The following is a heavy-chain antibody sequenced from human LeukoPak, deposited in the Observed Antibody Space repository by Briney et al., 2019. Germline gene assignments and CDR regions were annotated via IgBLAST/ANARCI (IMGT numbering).Heavy chain of an antibody. Sequence: SVKVSCKASGGTFSSYAISCVRQAPGQGLEWMGGIIPIFGTANYAQKFQGRVTITADESTSTAYMELSSLRSEDTAVYYCATYGSGSYYNTSLDYWGQGTLVTVSS. J-gene: IGHJ4*02. D-gene: IGHD3-10*01. CDR3: ATYGSGSYYNTSLDY. V-gene: IGHV1-69*13. CDR1: GGTFSSYA. CDR2: IIPIFGTA.